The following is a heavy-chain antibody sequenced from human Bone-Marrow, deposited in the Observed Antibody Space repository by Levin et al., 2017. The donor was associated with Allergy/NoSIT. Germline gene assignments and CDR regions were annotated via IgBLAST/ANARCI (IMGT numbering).Heavy chain of an antibody. CDR3: ARGALGAGSYYRDYYYMDV. D-gene: IGHD3-10*01. CDR2: MNPNSGNT. V-gene: IGHV1-8*01. Sequence: GASVKVSCKASGYTFTSYDINWVRQATGQGLEWMGWMNPNSGNTGYAQKFQGRVTMTRNTSISTAYMELSSLRSEDTAVYYCARGALGAGSYYRDYYYMDVWGKGTTVTVSS. J-gene: IGHJ6*03. CDR1: GYTFTSYD.